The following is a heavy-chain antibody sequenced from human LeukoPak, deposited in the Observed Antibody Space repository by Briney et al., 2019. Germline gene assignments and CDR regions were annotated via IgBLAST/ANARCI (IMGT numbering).Heavy chain of an antibody. Sequence: SETLSLTCTVSGGSVSSGSYYWSWIRQPPGKGLEWIGYIYYSGSTNYNPSLKSRVTISVDTSKNQFSLKLSSVTAADTAVYYCARGFGVVAPYYYYYYGMDVWGQGTTVTVSS. V-gene: IGHV4-61*01. J-gene: IGHJ6*02. CDR3: ARGFGVVAPYYYYYYGMDV. CDR2: IYYSGST. D-gene: IGHD3-3*01. CDR1: GGSVSSGSYY.